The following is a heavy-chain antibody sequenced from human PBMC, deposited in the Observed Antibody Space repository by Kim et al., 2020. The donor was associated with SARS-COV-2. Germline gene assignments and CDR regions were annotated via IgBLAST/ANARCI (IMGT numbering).Heavy chain of an antibody. CDR3: AREARGHSSSWYEGGDFDY. J-gene: IGHJ4*02. CDR2: IYTSGST. D-gene: IGHD6-13*01. CDR1: GGSISSGSYY. V-gene: IGHV4-61*02. Sequence: SETLSLTCTVSGGSISSGSYYWSWIRQPAGKGLEWIGRIYTSGSTNYNPSLKSRVTISVDTSKNQFSLKLSSVTAADTAVYYCAREARGHSSSWYEGGDFDYWGQGTLVTVSS.